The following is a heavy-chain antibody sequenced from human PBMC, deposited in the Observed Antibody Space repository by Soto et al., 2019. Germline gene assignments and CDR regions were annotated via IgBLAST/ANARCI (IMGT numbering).Heavy chain of an antibody. V-gene: IGHV3-21*01. CDR3: ARGSKRAVRGIKPGLYYYYGMDV. Sequence: PGGSLRLSCAASGFTFSSYSMNWVRQAPGKGLEWVSSISSSSSYIYYADSVKGRFTISRDNAKNSLYLQMNSLRAEDTAVYYCARGSKRAVRGIKPGLYYYYGMDVWGQGTTVTVSS. CDR1: GFTFSSYS. D-gene: IGHD3-10*01. CDR2: ISSSSSYI. J-gene: IGHJ6*02.